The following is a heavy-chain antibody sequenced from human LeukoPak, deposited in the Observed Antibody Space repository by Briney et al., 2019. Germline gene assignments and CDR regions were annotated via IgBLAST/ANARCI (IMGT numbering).Heavy chain of an antibody. CDR1: GGSFSRYY. Sequence: SETLSLTCAVYGGSFSRYYWSWIRQSPGKGLEWIAEIDHRGDTNYNPSVKSRVTISVDTSKNQSSLKVRSLSAADTAVYYCARGATISETGYFDFWGQGTLVTVSS. CDR2: IDHRGDT. V-gene: IGHV4-34*01. J-gene: IGHJ4*03. CDR3: ARGATISETGYFDF. D-gene: IGHD5-24*01.